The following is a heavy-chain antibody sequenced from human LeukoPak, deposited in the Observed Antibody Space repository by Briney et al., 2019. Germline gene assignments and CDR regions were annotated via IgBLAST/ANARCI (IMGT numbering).Heavy chain of an antibody. J-gene: IGHJ6*03. CDR1: GFIFSSYA. V-gene: IGHV3-7*01. CDR2: IKQDGSEK. Sequence: GGSLRLSCAASGFIFSSYAMSWVRQAPGKGLEWVANIKQDGSEKYYVDSVKGRFTISRDNAKNSLYLQMNSLRAEDTAVYYCARGPSWDSSSSWYYYYMDVWGKGTTVTVSS. CDR3: ARGPSWDSSSSWYYYYMDV. D-gene: IGHD6-6*01.